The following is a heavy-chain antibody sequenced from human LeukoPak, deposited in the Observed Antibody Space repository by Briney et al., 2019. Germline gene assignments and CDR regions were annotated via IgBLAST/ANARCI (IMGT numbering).Heavy chain of an antibody. CDR3: ARVGIAVAGSRRPFDY. CDR1: GFTFSSYS. V-gene: IGHV3-66*01. D-gene: IGHD6-19*01. Sequence: GGSLRLSCAASGFTFSSYSMNWVRQAPGKGLEWVSVIYSGGSTYYADSVKGRFTISRDNSKNTLYLQMNSLRAEDTAVYYCARVGIAVAGSRRPFDYWGQGTLVTVS. CDR2: IYSGGST. J-gene: IGHJ4*02.